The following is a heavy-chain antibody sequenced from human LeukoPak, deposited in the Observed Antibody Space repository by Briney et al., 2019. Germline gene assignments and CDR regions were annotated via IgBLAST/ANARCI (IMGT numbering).Heavy chain of an antibody. CDR1: GFTFSSHW. CDR3: AREPHIAVVTHFDY. CDR2: IKQDGSEK. J-gene: IGHJ4*02. V-gene: IGHV3-7*01. Sequence: PPGGSLRLSCAASGFTFSSHWMSWVRQAPGKGLGWVANIKQDGSEKYYVDSVKGRFTISRENAKKALFLQMNSLRAADTAVYYCAREPHIAVVTHFDYWGQGTLVTVSS. D-gene: IGHD6-19*01.